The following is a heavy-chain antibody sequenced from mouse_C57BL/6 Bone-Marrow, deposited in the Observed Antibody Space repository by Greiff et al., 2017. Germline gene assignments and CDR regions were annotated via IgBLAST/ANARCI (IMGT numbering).Heavy chain of an antibody. CDR1: GYTFTSYW. V-gene: IGHV1-5*01. J-gene: IGHJ2*01. Sequence: VQLQQSGPVLARPGASVKMSCKTSGYTFTSYWMHWVKQRPGQGLEWIGAIYPGNSDTSYNQKFKGKAKLTAVTSASAAYMELSSLTNEDSAVYYCTRCGANWALFDYWGQGTTLTVAA. D-gene: IGHD4-1*01. CDR2: IYPGNSDT. CDR3: TRCGANWALFDY.